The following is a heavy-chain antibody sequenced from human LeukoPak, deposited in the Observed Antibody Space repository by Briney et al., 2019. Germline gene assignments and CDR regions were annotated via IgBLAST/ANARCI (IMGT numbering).Heavy chain of an antibody. CDR1: GFTFSTSW. CDR2: INSDGSST. V-gene: IGHV3-74*01. Sequence: GGSLRLSCAASGFTFSTSWMHWVRQPPGKGLVWISRINSDGSSTTYADSVKGRFTISRDNAKNTLYLQMNSLRAEDTAVYYCARSMVPLFEDWGQGTLVTVSS. CDR3: ARSMVPLFED. D-gene: IGHD4/OR15-4a*01. J-gene: IGHJ4*02.